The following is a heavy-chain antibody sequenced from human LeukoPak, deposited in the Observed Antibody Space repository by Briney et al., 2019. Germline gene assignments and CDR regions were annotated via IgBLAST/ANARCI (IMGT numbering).Heavy chain of an antibody. D-gene: IGHD3-9*01. CDR1: GYTFTSYG. CDR2: ISAYNGNT. V-gene: IGHV1-18*04. CDR3: ARDTYYDILTGYADQNWFDP. J-gene: IGHJ5*02. Sequence: ASVKVSCKASGYTFTSYGISWVRQAPGQGLEWMGWISAYNGNTNYAQKLQGRVTMTTDTSTSTACMELRSLRSDDTAVYYCARDTYYDILTGYADQNWFDPWGQGTLVTVSS.